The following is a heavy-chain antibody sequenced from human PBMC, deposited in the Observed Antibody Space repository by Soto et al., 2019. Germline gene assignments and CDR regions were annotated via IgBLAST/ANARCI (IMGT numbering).Heavy chain of an antibody. CDR2: VIPIFGTA. CDR3: ASGDYDFWSGPGGGMDV. Sequence: QVQLVQSGAEVKKPGSSAKVSCKASGGTFSSYAISWVRQAPGQGLEWMGGVIPIFGTANYAQKFPGRVTITADESTSTAYMELSSLRSEDTAVYYCASGDYDFWSGPGGGMDVWGQGTTVTVSS. CDR1: GGTFSSYA. J-gene: IGHJ6*02. V-gene: IGHV1-69*12. D-gene: IGHD3-3*01.